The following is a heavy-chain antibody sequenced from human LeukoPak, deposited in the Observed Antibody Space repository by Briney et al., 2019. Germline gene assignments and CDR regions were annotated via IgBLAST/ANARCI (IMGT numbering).Heavy chain of an antibody. CDR1: GFTFSSYS. J-gene: IGHJ4*02. D-gene: IGHD1-26*01. CDR2: ISSSSSYI. Sequence: GGSLRLSCAASGFTFSSYSMNWVRQAPGKGLEWVSSISSSSSYIYYADSVKGRFTISRDNAKNSLYLQMNSLRAEDTAVYYCAKAPMQWELRYFDYWGQGTLVTVSS. V-gene: IGHV3-21*01. CDR3: AKAPMQWELRYFDY.